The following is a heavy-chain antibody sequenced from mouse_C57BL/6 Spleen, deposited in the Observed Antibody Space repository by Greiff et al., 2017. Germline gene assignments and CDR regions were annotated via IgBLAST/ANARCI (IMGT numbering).Heavy chain of an antibody. D-gene: IGHD4-1*01. CDR3: ARGLNWALYYAMDY. CDR2: ISSGSSTI. V-gene: IGHV5-17*01. Sequence: EVKLQESGGGLVKPGGSLKLSCAASGFTFSDYGMHWVRQAPEKGLEWVAYISSGSSTIYYADTVKGRFTISRDNAKNTLFLQMTSLRSEDTAMYYCARGLNWALYYAMDYWGQGTSVTVSS. CDR1: GFTFSDYG. J-gene: IGHJ4*01.